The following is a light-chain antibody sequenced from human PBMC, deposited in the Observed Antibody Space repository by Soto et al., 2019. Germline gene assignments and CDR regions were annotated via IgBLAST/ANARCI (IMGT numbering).Light chain of an antibody. Sequence: DIQMTQTPSTLSASVGDRVTITCRSSQSISYWLAWYQQKPGRAPKLLIYDASSLESGVPSRFSCSGSRTEFTLNTSSLQTDDFATDYVYHPTFGQGTKVDIK. CDR1: QSISYW. J-gene: IGKJ1*01. CDR3: YHPT. V-gene: IGKV1-5*01. CDR2: DAS.